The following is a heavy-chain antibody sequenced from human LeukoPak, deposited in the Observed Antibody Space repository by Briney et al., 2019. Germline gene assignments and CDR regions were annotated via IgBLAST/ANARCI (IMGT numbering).Heavy chain of an antibody. CDR2: IVVGSGNT. Sequence: SVKVSCKASGFTFTGSAVQWVRQARGQRLEWIGWIVVGSGNTNYAQNLQGRVTMTTDTSTSTAYMELRSLRSDDTAVYYCARGLGVVTAQSEQPKPRYFDLWGRGTQVTASS. V-gene: IGHV1-58*01. CDR1: GFTFTGSA. CDR3: ARGLGVVTAQSEQPKPRYFDL. D-gene: IGHD2-21*02. J-gene: IGHJ2*01.